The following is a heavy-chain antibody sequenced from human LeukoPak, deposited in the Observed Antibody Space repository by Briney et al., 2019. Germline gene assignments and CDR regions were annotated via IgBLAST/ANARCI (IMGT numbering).Heavy chain of an antibody. Sequence: SETLSLTCTVSGYSISSSSYYWGWIRQPPGKGLEWIGSIYYSGSTYYNPSLKSRVTISVDTSKNQFSLKLSSVTAADTAVYYCARREANVDTAMAPLDYWGQGTLVTVSS. CDR3: ARREANVDTAMAPLDY. CDR2: IYYSGST. CDR1: GYSISSSSYY. J-gene: IGHJ4*02. D-gene: IGHD5-18*01. V-gene: IGHV4-39*07.